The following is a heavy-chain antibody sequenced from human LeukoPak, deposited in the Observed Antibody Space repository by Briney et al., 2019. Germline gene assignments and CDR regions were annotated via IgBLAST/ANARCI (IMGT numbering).Heavy chain of an antibody. D-gene: IGHD4-17*01. J-gene: IGHJ2*01. CDR3: AWSLRRLYWYFDL. CDR1: GGSFSGYY. V-gene: IGHV4-34*01. CDR2: INHSGST. Sequence: SETLSLTCAVYGGSFSGYYWSWIRQPPGKGLEWIGEINHSGSTNYNPSLKSRVTISVDTSKNQFSLKLSSVTAADTAVYYCAWSLRRLYWYFDLWGRGTLVTVSS.